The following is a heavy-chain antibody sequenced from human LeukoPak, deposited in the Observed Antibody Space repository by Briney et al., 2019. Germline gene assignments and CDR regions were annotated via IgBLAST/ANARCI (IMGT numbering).Heavy chain of an antibody. J-gene: IGHJ4*02. CDR1: RFTLSSYA. D-gene: IGHD6-19*01. CDR3: ARDRDSSGWYVNY. V-gene: IGHV3-23*01. CDR2: ISGSGGTT. Sequence: PGGSLRLSCVASRFTLSSYAMSWVRQAPGKGLEWVSAISGSGGTTYYADSVKGRFTISRDNSKNTLYLQMNSLRAEDTAVYYCARDRDSSGWYVNYWGQGTLVTVSS.